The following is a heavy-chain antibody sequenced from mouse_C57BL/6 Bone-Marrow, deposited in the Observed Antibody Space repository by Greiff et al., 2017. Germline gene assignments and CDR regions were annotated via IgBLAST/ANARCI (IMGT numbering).Heavy chain of an antibody. CDR2: ISYDGSN. D-gene: IGHD1-1*01. V-gene: IGHV3-6*01. CDR3: ASIHYGFDY. Sequence: VQLQQSGPGLVKPSQSLSLTCSVTGYSITSGYYWNWIRQFPGNKLEWMGYISYDGSNNYNPSLKNRISITRDTSTNQFFLKLNSVTTEDTATYYCASIHYGFDYWGQGTTLTVSS. CDR1: GYSITSGYY. J-gene: IGHJ2*01.